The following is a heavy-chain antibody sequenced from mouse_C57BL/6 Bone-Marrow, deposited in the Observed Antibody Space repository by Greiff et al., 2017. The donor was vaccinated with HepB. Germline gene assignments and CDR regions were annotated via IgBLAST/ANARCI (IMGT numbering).Heavy chain of an antibody. J-gene: IGHJ3*01. CDR1: GFSLTSYG. CDR2: IWSGGST. V-gene: IGHV2-2*01. Sequence: VKVVESGPGLVQPSQSLSITCTVSGFSLTSYGVHWVRQSPGKGLEWLGVIWSGGSTDYNAAFISRLSISKDNSKSQVFFKMNSLQADDTAIYYCARNADQAWFAYWGQGTLVTVSA. CDR3: ARNADQAWFAY.